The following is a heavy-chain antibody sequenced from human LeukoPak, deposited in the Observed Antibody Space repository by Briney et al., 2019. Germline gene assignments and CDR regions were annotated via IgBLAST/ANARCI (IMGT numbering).Heavy chain of an antibody. D-gene: IGHD5-24*01. CDR1: GGTFISYA. CDR2: IIPIFGTA. CDR3: ARKEMEIPDAFDI. V-gene: IGHV1-69*13. J-gene: IGHJ3*02. Sequence: GASVKVSCKASGGTFISYAISWVRQAPGQGLEWMGGIIPIFGTANYAQKFQGRVTITADESTSTAYMELSSLRSEDTAVYYRARKEMEIPDAFDIWGQGTMVTVSS.